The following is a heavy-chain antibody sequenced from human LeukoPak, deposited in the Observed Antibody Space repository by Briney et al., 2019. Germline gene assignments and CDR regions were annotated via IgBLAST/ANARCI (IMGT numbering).Heavy chain of an antibody. CDR3: ARRRYGLGSYSDAFDI. D-gene: IGHD3-10*01. CDR2: IDTAGGT. J-gene: IGHJ3*02. CDR1: GFTFISYD. Sequence: GGSLRLSCAASGFTFISYDMHWVRQPTGKGLEWVSGIDTAGGTCYAGSVKGRFTISRENAKNSLSLQMNSLRAGDTAVYYCARRRYGLGSYSDAFDIWGQGTMVTVSS. V-gene: IGHV3-13*04.